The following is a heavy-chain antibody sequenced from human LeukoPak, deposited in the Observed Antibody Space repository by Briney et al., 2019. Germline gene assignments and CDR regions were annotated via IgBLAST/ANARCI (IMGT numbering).Heavy chain of an antibody. V-gene: IGHV3-33*06. J-gene: IGHJ3*02. CDR1: GFTFSSYG. Sequence: PGGSLRLSCAASGFTFSSYGMHWVRQAPGKGLEWVAVIWYDGSNKYYADSVKGRFTISRDNSKNTLYLQMNSLRAEDTAVYYCAKPMNDFWDAFDIWGQGTMVTVSS. CDR2: IWYDGSNK. D-gene: IGHD3-3*01. CDR3: AKPMNDFWDAFDI.